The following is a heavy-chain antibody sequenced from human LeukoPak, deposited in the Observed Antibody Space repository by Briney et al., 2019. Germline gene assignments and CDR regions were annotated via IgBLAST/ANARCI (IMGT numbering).Heavy chain of an antibody. CDR1: GFTFSSYK. CDR3: ARLSSRGGFGY. CDR2: ISSSGSTI. V-gene: IGHV3-48*03. Sequence: PGGSLRLSCAASGFTFSSYKMNWVRQAPGKGLEWVSYISSSGSTIYYADSVKGRFTISRDNAKNSLYLQMNSLRAEDTAVYYCARLSSRGGFGYWGQGTLVTVPS. D-gene: IGHD6-13*01. J-gene: IGHJ4*02.